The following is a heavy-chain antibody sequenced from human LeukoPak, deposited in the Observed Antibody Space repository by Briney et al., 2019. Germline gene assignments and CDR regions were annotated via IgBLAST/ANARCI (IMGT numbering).Heavy chain of an antibody. CDR3: ATAGIAAAGTLHY. CDR2: FDPEDGET. Sequence: ASVKLSCKVSGYTLTELSMHWVRQAPGKGLERMGGFDPEDGETIYAQKFQGRVTMTEDTSTDTAYMELSSLRSEDTAVYYCATAGIAAAGTLHYWGQGTLVTVSS. V-gene: IGHV1-24*01. CDR1: GYTLTELS. J-gene: IGHJ4*02. D-gene: IGHD6-13*01.